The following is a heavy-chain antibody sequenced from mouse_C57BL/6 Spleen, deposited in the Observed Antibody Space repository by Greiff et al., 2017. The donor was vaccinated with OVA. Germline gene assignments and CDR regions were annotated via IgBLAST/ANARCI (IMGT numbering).Heavy chain of an antibody. CDR1: GFTFSDAW. CDR2: IRNKANNPAT. CDR3: TRSYYDYDGFAY. Sequence: EVKVEESGGGLVQPGGSMKLSCAASGFTFSDAWMDWVRQSPEKGLEWVAEIRNKANNPATYYAVSVKGRFTISSEDSKSIGYLQMNSLRAEDTGMYYCTRSYYDYDGFAYWGQGTLVTVSA. V-gene: IGHV6-6*01. J-gene: IGHJ3*01. D-gene: IGHD2-4*01.